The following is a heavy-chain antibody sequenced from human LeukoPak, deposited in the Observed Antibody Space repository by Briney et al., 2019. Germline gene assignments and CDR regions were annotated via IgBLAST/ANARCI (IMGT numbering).Heavy chain of an antibody. CDR2: ISGSSVDT. D-gene: IGHD2-8*02. CDR1: GFTFNNYP. V-gene: IGHV3-23*01. Sequence: PGGSLRLSCAASGFTFNNYPMSWVRQAPGKGLEWISVISGSSVDTAYAEYVKGRFTISRDNSKNTVHLQMNSLRAADTALYSCARDLTGKYYIAYWGQGTLVTVSS. J-gene: IGHJ4*02. CDR3: ARDLTGKYYIAY.